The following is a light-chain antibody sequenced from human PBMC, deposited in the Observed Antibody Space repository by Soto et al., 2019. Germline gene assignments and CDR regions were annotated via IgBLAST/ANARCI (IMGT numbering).Light chain of an antibody. CDR1: QSISSW. Sequence: DIQMTQSPSTLSASVGDRVTITCRASQSISSWLAWYQQKPGKDPKLLIYKASSLESGVPSRFSGSGSGTEFTLTISSLQPDDFATYYCQQYNIYWTFGQGTKVEIK. J-gene: IGKJ1*01. V-gene: IGKV1-5*03. CDR2: KAS. CDR3: QQYNIYWT.